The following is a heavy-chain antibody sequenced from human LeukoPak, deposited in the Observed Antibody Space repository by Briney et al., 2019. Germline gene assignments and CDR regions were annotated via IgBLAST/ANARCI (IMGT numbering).Heavy chain of an antibody. Sequence: GGSLRLSCSASGFPFSSYAMHWVRQAPGKGLEYVSAISDSGGSTYYADSVKGRFTISRDNSKNTLYLQMSSLRAEDTAVYFCVRGYSFSPYGMDVWGQGTTITVSS. D-gene: IGHD2-15*01. CDR3: VRGYSFSPYGMDV. V-gene: IGHV3-64D*09. J-gene: IGHJ6*02. CDR2: ISDSGGST. CDR1: GFPFSSYA.